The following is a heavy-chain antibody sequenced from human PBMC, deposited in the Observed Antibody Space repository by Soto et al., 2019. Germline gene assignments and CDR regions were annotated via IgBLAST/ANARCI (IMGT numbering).Heavy chain of an antibody. D-gene: IGHD2-2*01. CDR2: IKNKANSYNT. V-gene: IGHV3-72*01. J-gene: IGHJ5*02. CDR3: TTDPGPVYCSSTSCYDMGNWFAP. CDR1: GFTFSDHY. Sequence: GGSLRLSCAASGFTFSDHYMDWVRQAAGKGLEWVGRIKNKANSYNTEYAASVKGRFTISRDDSTNSLYLQMNSLKTGDTAVYYCTTDPGPVYCSSTSCYDMGNWFAPWGQGTLVTVSS.